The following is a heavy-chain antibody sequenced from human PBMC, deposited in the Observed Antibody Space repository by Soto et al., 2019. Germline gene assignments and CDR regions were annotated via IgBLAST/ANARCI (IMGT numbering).Heavy chain of an antibody. J-gene: IGHJ4*02. D-gene: IGHD1-26*01. CDR1: GSSITYGVYS. CDR2: INHLETT. CDR3: ARGGGSDSFDY. Sequence: TLSLTCTFSGSSITYGVYSWSWIRQTPGKGLEWIGYINHLETTFYNPSFESRLTLSIDRAKNQFSLNLHSMSAADRAVYFCARGGGSDSFDYWGQGILVTVSS. V-gene: IGHV4-30-2*01.